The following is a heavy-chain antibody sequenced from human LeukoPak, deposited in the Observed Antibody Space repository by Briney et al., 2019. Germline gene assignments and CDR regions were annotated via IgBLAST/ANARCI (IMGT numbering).Heavy chain of an antibody. CDR2: ISWNSGSI. J-gene: IGHJ4*02. CDR1: GFTFDDYA. CDR3: ARFTLTYYTNSGYCDY. Sequence: GGSLRLSCAASGFTFDDYAMHWVRQAPGKGLEWVSGISWNSGSIGYADSVKGRFTISRDNAKNSLYLQMNSLRAEDTALYYCARFTLTYYTNSGYCDYWGQGTLVTVSS. D-gene: IGHD3-22*01. V-gene: IGHV3-9*01.